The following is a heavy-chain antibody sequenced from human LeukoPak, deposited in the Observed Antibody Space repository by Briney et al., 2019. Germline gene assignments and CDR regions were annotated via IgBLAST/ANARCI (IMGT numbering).Heavy chain of an antibody. V-gene: IGHV4-34*01. CDR1: GGSFSGYY. CDR3: ARDKRRYSNSFDY. CDR2: INHSGST. Sequence: SETLSLTCAVYGGSFSGYYWSWIRQPPGKGLEWIGEINHSGSTNYNPSLKSRVTISVDTSKNQFSLKLSSVTAADTAVYYCARDKRRYSNSFDYWGQGTLVTVSS. D-gene: IGHD4-11*01. J-gene: IGHJ4*02.